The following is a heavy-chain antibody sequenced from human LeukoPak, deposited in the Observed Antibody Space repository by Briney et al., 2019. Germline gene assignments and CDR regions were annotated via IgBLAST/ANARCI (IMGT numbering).Heavy chain of an antibody. CDR2: ISSSGNTI. CDR3: ARVGGDSSGYHMGDY. V-gene: IGHV3-48*03. D-gene: IGHD3-22*01. Sequence: GGSLRLSCAASGFTFSSYEMNWVRQAPGKGLEWVSYISSSGNTIYYADSVKGRFTISRDNAKNSLYLQMNSLRAEDTAVYYCARVGGDSSGYHMGDYWGQGTLVTVSS. J-gene: IGHJ4*02. CDR1: GFTFSSYE.